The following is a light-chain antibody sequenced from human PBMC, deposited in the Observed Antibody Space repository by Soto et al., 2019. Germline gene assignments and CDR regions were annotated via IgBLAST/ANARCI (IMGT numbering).Light chain of an antibody. J-gene: IGLJ1*01. V-gene: IGLV2-14*03. CDR1: SSDVGGYNY. Sequence: QSALTQPASVSGSPGQSITISCTGTSSDVGGYNYVSWYQHHPGKVPKLMIYDVSNRPSGVSNRFSGSKSDNTASLTISGLQADDEADYYCSSFTISSTPFDVSGTGTKLTVL. CDR2: DVS. CDR3: SSFTISSTPFDV.